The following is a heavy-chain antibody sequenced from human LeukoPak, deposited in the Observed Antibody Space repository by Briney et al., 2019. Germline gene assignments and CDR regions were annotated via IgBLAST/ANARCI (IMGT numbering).Heavy chain of an antibody. CDR1: GYTFTRYD. CDR3: TRVDGSPDY. CDR2: INLKSGNT. J-gene: IGHJ4*02. Sequence: ASVKVSCKASGYTFTRYDINWVRQATGQGLEWMGWINLKSGNTGHAQKFQGRVTITRDTSISTVYLELSSLRSEDTALYFCTRVDGSPDYWGQGTLVTVSS. V-gene: IGHV1-8*03. D-gene: IGHD2-15*01.